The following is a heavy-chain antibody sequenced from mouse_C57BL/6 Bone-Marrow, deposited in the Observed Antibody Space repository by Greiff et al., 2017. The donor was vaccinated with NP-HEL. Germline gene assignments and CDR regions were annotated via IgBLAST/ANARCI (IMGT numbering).Heavy chain of an antibody. Sequence: EVQGVESGEGLVKPGGSLKLSCAASGFTFSSYAMSWVRQTPEKRLEWVAYISSGGDYIYYADTVKGRFTISRDNARNTLYLQMSSLKSEDTAMYYCTRDPHYYGSSLDYWGQGTTLTVSS. CDR2: ISSGGDYI. D-gene: IGHD1-1*01. V-gene: IGHV5-9-1*02. CDR1: GFTFSSYA. J-gene: IGHJ2*01. CDR3: TRDPHYYGSSLDY.